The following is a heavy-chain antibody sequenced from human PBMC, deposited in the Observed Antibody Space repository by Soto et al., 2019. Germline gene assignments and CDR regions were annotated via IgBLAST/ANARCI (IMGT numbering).Heavy chain of an antibody. CDR2: INHSGST. CDR3: AVGYYSDY. V-gene: IGHV4-34*01. J-gene: IGHJ4*02. CDR1: GGSFSGYY. Sequence: QVQLQQWGAGLLKPSETLSLTCAVYGGSFSGYYWSWIRQPPGKGLEWIGEINHSGSTNYNPSLKSRVTISVDTSKNQFSLKLSSVTAADEAVYYCAVGYYSDYWGQGTLVTVSS. D-gene: IGHD3-3*01.